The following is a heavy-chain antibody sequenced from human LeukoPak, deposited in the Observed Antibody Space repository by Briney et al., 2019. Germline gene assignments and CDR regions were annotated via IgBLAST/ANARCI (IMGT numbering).Heavy chain of an antibody. Sequence: GRSLRLSCAASGFTFSSYAMHWVRQAPGKGLEWVAVISYDGSNKYYADSVKGRFTISRDNAKNTLYLQMNSLRAEDTAVYYCARDQNLGDWGQGTLVTVSS. CDR1: GFTFSSYA. J-gene: IGHJ4*02. CDR2: ISYDGSNK. CDR3: ARDQNLGD. V-gene: IGHV3-30-3*01.